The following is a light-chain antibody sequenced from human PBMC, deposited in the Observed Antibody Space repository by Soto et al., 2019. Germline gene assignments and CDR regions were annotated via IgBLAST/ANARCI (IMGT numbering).Light chain of an antibody. CDR3: QQYGSSPRT. J-gene: IGKJ1*01. Sequence: VMTPYPDDMPLSTGERATLSSSASRRVRGDYVAWYQQKPGQAPWLLIYGAFHRAGGIPDRFSGSGSGTDFTLTISRLEPEDFAVYYCQQYGSSPRTFGQGTKVDIK. CDR2: GAF. CDR1: RRVRGDY. V-gene: IGKV3-20*01.